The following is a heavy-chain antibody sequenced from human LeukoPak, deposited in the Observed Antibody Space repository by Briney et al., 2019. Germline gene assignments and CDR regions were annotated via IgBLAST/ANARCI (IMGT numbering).Heavy chain of an antibody. CDR1: GDSISGYY. CDR2: IYYSGSTYYSGST. CDR3: GRQALRNWFDP. J-gene: IGHJ5*02. Sequence: SETLSLTCTVSGDSISGYYWSWIRQPPGKGLEWIGYIYYSGSTYYSGSTNYNPSLKSRVTISVDTSKNQFSLKMSSVTSEDTAAYYCGRQALRNWFDPWGQGTLVTVSP. V-gene: IGHV4-59*08.